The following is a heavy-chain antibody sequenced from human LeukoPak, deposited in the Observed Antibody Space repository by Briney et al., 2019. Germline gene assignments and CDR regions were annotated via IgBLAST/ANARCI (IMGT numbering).Heavy chain of an antibody. J-gene: IGHJ3*02. CDR3: ARDYYDSSGSDAFDI. Sequence: GESLKISCKGSGYSFTNYWISWVRQMPGKGLEWMGKIDPSDSYANYSPSFQGHVTISADKSITTAYLQWGSLEASDTAMYYCARDYYDSSGSDAFDIWGQGTMVTVYS. CDR2: IDPSDSYA. D-gene: IGHD3-22*01. CDR1: GYSFTNYW. V-gene: IGHV5-10-1*01.